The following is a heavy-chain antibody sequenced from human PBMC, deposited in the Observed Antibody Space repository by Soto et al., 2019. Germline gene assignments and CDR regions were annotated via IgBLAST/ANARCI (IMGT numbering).Heavy chain of an antibody. Sequence: ASVKVSCKASGYTFTSYDINLVRQATGQGLEWMGWMNPNSGNTGYAQKFQGRVTMTRNTSISTAYMELSSLRSEDTAVYYCASARIVATILFDYWGQGTLVTVSS. CDR2: MNPNSGNT. J-gene: IGHJ4*02. CDR1: GYTFTSYD. V-gene: IGHV1-8*01. CDR3: ASARIVATILFDY. D-gene: IGHD5-12*01.